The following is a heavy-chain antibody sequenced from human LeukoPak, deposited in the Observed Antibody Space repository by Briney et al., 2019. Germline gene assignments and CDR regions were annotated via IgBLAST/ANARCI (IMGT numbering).Heavy chain of an antibody. CDR1: GYTFTTYK. D-gene: IGHD6-13*01. Sequence: ASVKVSCKASGYTFTTYKMHWVRQAPGQGLECMGMINPSDGTTTYAQTFQGRVTMTRDTYTTTVYMELSSLTPDDTAVYYCARGGVGPAAGPLHFDYWRQGTLVTVSS. V-gene: IGHV1-46*01. CDR3: ARGGVGPAAGPLHFDY. CDR2: INPSDGTT. J-gene: IGHJ4*02.